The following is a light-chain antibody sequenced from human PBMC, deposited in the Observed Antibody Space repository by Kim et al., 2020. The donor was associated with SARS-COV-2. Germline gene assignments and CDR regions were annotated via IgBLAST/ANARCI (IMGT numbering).Light chain of an antibody. V-gene: IGLV1-44*01. CDR1: SSNIGSNS. CDR2: NNN. CDR3: ASWYDTLSGWV. J-gene: IGLJ3*02. Sequence: QSVLTQPPSASVTPGQRVTISCSGSSSNIGSNSVNWYQQVPGTAPKVLIYNNNQRPSGVPDRFSASKSGTSASLAISGLQSEDEADYYCASWYDTLSGWVFGGGTQLTVL.